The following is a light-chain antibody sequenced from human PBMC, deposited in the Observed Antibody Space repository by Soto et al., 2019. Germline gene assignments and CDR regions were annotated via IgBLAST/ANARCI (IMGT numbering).Light chain of an antibody. CDR1: QSLGTW. CDR2: KAS. J-gene: IGKJ2*01. V-gene: IGKV1-5*03. CDR3: QQYKSFPRT. Sequence: DLHLTQSPSTLSASVGDRVTITCRASQSLGTWLAWYQQKPGKAPKLLIYKASTLEIGVPSRFSGSGSGTEFTLTLSSLQPDDFATYYCQQYKSFPRTFGQGTKLET.